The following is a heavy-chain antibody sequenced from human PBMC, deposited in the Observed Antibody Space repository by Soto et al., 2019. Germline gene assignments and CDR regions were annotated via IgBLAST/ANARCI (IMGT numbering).Heavy chain of an antibody. CDR2: IYYSGST. J-gene: IGHJ4*01. CDR1: GGSISSYY. D-gene: IGHD2-2*01. V-gene: IGHV4-59*01. Sequence: SETLSLTCTVFGGSISSYYWSWIRHPPGKGLEWIGYIYYSGSTNYNPSLKSRVTISVDTPKNQFSLKLSSVTAADTAVYYCARRSCSSTSCYRAFDYWGQGTLVTVSS. CDR3: ARRSCSSTSCYRAFDY.